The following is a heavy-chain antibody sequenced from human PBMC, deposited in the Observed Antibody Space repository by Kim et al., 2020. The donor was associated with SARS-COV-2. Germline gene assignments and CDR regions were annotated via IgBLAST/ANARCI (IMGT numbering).Heavy chain of an antibody. CDR2: IKSKTDGGTT. Sequence: GGSLRLSCAASGFTFSNAWMSWVRQAPGKGLEWVGRIKSKTDGGTTDYAAPVKGRFTISRDDSKNTLYLQMNSLKTEDTAVYYCTTTFGYSSGWYGAEFDYWGQGTLVTVSS. J-gene: IGHJ4*02. CDR3: TTTFGYSSGWYGAEFDY. V-gene: IGHV3-15*01. CDR1: GFTFSNAW. D-gene: IGHD6-19*01.